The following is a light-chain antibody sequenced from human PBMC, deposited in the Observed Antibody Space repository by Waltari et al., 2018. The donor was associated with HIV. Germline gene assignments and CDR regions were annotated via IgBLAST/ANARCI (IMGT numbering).Light chain of an antibody. CDR3: GTWDSSLSAWV. Sequence: QSVLTQPPSVSAAPGQKVTISCSGSSSNIGNNYVTWYQQLPGTAPKLLIYDSNKRPSGIPDRFSGSKSCTSGTLAITGLQTGDEADYYCGTWDSSLSAWVFGGGTKLTVL. V-gene: IGLV1-51*01. CDR1: SSNIGNNY. CDR2: DSN. J-gene: IGLJ3*02.